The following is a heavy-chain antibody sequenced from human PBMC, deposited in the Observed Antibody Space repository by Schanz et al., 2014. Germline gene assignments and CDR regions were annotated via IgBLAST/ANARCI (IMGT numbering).Heavy chain of an antibody. Sequence: EVQLVESGGGLVQPGGSLRLSCAASGLTISNNYMYWVRQAAGKGLEWVSTIYTGGRTYHADSVKGRFTISRDNSKNTLHLQMNSLRAEDTAVYYCARGWLWDGFDVWGPGTTVTVSS. CDR3: ARGWLWDGFDV. CDR1: GLTISNNY. D-gene: IGHD3-22*01. CDR2: IYTGGRT. V-gene: IGHV3-66*01. J-gene: IGHJ3*01.